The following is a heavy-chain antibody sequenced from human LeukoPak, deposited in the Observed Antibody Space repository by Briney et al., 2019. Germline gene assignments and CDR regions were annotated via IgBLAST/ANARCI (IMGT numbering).Heavy chain of an antibody. CDR1: GYTFTSYG. Sequence: ASVKVSCKASGYTFTSYGISWVRQAPGQGLEWMGGIIPIFGTANYAQKFQGRVTITTDESTSTAYMELSSLRSEDTAVYYCARAVAGTGYFDYWGQGTLVTVSS. CDR2: IIPIFGTA. D-gene: IGHD6-19*01. V-gene: IGHV1-69*05. J-gene: IGHJ4*02. CDR3: ARAVAGTGYFDY.